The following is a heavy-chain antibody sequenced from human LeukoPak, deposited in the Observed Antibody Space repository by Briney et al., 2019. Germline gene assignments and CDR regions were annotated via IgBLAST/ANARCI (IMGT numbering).Heavy chain of an antibody. Sequence: GGSLRLSCAASGFTFSSYGMHWVRQAPGKGLEWVAFIRYDGSNKYYADPVKGRFTISRDNSKNTLHLQMNSLRAEDTAVYYCAKDKWFGEPVDYWGQGTLVTVSS. J-gene: IGHJ4*02. CDR1: GFTFSSYG. V-gene: IGHV3-30*02. CDR3: AKDKWFGEPVDY. D-gene: IGHD3-10*01. CDR2: IRYDGSNK.